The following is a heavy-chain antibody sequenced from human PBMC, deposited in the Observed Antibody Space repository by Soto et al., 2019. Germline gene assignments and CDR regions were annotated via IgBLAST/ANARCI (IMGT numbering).Heavy chain of an antibody. V-gene: IGHV4-30-4*01. CDR1: GGSISSGDYY. Sequence: PSETLSLTCTVSGGSISSGDYYWSWICQPPGKGLEWIGYIYYSGSTYYNPSLKSRVTISVDTSKNQFSLKLSSVTAADTAVYYCARDQDYGGNRWFDPWGQGTLVTVSS. CDR2: IYYSGST. J-gene: IGHJ5*02. D-gene: IGHD4-17*01. CDR3: ARDQDYGGNRWFDP.